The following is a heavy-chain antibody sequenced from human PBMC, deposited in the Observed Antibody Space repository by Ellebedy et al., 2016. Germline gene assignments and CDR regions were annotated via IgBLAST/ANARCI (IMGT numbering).Heavy chain of an antibody. CDR3: ARFLNKSESRSSLSPYYYGLDV. V-gene: IGHV3-11*03. CDR2: SSSRSSYT. CDR1: AFTFSDYY. J-gene: IGHJ6*02. Sequence: GGSLRLXCAASAFTFSDYYMSWIRQAPGKGLEWVSYSSSRSSYTNYADSVKGRFTISGDKAKNSLYLQMNSLRAEDTAVYYCARFLNKSESRSSLSPYYYGLDVWGQGTTVTVSS. D-gene: IGHD3-10*01.